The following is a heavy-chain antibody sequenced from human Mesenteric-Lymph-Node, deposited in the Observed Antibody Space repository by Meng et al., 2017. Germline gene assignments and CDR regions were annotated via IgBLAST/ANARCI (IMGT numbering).Heavy chain of an antibody. V-gene: IGHV3-49*04. J-gene: IGHJ4*02. CDR1: GFTFSSYG. CDR3: TRGYYGSGSYYKHADY. D-gene: IGHD3-10*01. CDR2: IRSKAYGGTT. Sequence: LSLTCAASGFTFSSYGMHWVRQAPGKGLEWVGFIRSKAYGGTTEYAASVKGRFTISRDDSKSIAYLQMNSLKTEDTAVYYCTRGYYGSGSYYKHADYWGQGTLVTVSS.